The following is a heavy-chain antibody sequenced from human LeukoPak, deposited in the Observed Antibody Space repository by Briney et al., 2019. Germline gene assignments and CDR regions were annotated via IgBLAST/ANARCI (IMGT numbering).Heavy chain of an antibody. CDR2: INWNGGST. Sequence: PGGSLRLSCAASGFTFDDYGMSWVLQAPGKGLEWVSGINWNGGSTGYADSVKGRFTISRDNAKNSLYLQMNSLRDEDTALYYCARGAGYDYVWRSYRYTGGGAFDIWRQGTMVTVST. CDR1: GFTFDDYG. J-gene: IGHJ3*02. CDR3: ARGAGYDYVWRSYRYTGGGAFDI. V-gene: IGHV3-20*04. D-gene: IGHD3-16*02.